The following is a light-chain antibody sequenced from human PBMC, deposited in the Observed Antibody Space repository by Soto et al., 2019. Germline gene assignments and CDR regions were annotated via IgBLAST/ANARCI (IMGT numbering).Light chain of an antibody. Sequence: DIQMTQSPSSLSVSVGDRVTMTCRASQSISSYLNWYQQKPGKAPKLLMYGSFNLQSGVPSKFSGSGSGTDFTLTISSLQPEDFATYYCQQSYSTPYTFGQGTKLEIK. V-gene: IGKV1-39*01. CDR3: QQSYSTPYT. J-gene: IGKJ2*01. CDR1: QSISSY. CDR2: GSF.